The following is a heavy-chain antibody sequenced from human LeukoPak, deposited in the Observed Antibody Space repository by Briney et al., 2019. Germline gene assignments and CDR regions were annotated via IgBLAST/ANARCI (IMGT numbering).Heavy chain of an antibody. J-gene: IGHJ4*02. CDR1: GFTFSSYS. CDR3: ARDKGYCSSTSCRPRADFDY. D-gene: IGHD2-2*01. CDR2: ISSSSSYI. Sequence: GGSLRLSCAASGFTFSSYSMNWVRQAPGKGLEWVSSISSSSSYIYYADSVKGRFTISRDNAKNSLYLQMNSLRAEDTAVYYCARDKGYCSSTSCRPRADFDYWGQGTLVTVSS. V-gene: IGHV3-21*01.